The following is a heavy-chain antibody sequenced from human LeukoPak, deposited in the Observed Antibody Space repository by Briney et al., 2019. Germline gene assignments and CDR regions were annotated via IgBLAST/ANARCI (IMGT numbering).Heavy chain of an antibody. J-gene: IGHJ2*01. CDR3: AKAQGRVQLERRGLLLDL. CDR2: IYSGGST. V-gene: IGHV3-53*01. CDR1: GFTVSSNY. D-gene: IGHD1-1*01. Sequence: PGGSLRLSCAASGFTVSSNYMSWVRQAPGKGLEWVSVIYSGGSTYYADSVKGRFTISRDNSKNTLYLQMNSLRAEDTAVYYCAKAQGRVQLERRGLLLDLWGRGTLVTVSS.